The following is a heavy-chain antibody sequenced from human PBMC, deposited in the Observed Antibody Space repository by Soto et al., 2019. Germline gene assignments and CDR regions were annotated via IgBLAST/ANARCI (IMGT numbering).Heavy chain of an antibody. V-gene: IGHV1-18*01. D-gene: IGHD6-13*01. CDR2: ISAYNGNT. CDR3: ARESYRAHSSSWHYFDY. CDR1: GYTFTSYG. J-gene: IGHJ4*02. Sequence: ASVKVSCKASGYTFTSYGISWVRQAPGQGLEWMGWISAYNGNTNYAQKLQGRVTITRDTSASTAYMELSSLRSEDTAVYYCARESYRAHSSSWHYFDYWGQGTLVTVSS.